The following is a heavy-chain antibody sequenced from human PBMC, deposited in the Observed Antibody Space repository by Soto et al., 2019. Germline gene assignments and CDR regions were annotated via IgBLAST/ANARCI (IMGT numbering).Heavy chain of an antibody. CDR1: GYTFTSYD. V-gene: IGHV1-18*01. Sequence: QVQLVQSGAEVKKPGASVMVSCKASGYTFTSYDISWVRQAPGQGLEWMGWISAYNGNTNYEQKLQGRVTMTTDTSTSTADMEGRSLRPDHTAVYYWARDRGSYPLDYWGQGTRVTVSS. CDR2: ISAYNGNT. J-gene: IGHJ4*02. D-gene: IGHD1-26*01. CDR3: ARDRGSYPLDY.